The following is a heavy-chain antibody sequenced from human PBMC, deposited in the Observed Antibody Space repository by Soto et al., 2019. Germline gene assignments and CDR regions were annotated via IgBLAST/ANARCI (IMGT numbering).Heavy chain of an antibody. J-gene: IGHJ3*02. D-gene: IGHD2-8*01. CDR1: GGTFSSYA. CDR2: IIPIFGTA. Sequence: GASVKVSCKASGGTFSSYAISWVRQAPGQGLEWMGGIIPIFGTANYAQKFQGRVTITADESTSTAYMELSSLRAEDTAVYYCAKDAIAGNGVWEPFDMWGQRTEVTVSS. CDR3: AKDAIAGNGVWEPFDM. V-gene: IGHV1-69*13.